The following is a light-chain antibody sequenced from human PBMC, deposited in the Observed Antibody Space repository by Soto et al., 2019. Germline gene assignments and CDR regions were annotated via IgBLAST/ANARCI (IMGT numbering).Light chain of an antibody. CDR1: NSNIGNKY. CDR3: GTWDSSLSGVV. J-gene: IGLJ2*01. Sequence: QSVLTQPPSVSAAPGQKVTISCSGSNSNIGNKYVSWYQHLPGTAPKLLIYVNNTRPSGIPARFAGSKSGTSATRGITGLQTGDDSDYYCGTWDSSLSGVVFGGGTKLTVL. V-gene: IGLV1-51*01. CDR2: VNN.